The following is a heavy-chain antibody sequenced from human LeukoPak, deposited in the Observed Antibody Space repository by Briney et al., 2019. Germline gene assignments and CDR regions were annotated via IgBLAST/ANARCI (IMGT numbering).Heavy chain of an antibody. D-gene: IGHD6-6*01. V-gene: IGHV4-59*08. Sequence: SETLSLTCTVSGGSISSYYWSWIRQPPGKGLEWIGYIYYSGSTNYNPSLKSRVTISVDTSKNQFSLKLSSVTAADTAVYYCASIAAPGGFDPWGQGTLVTVSS. CDR2: IYYSGST. J-gene: IGHJ5*02. CDR3: ASIAAPGGFDP. CDR1: GGSISSYY.